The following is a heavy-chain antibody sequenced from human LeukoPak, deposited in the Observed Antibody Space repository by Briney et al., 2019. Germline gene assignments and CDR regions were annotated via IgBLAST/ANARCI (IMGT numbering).Heavy chain of an antibody. J-gene: IGHJ6*03. CDR2: IYYSGST. Sequence: PSETLSLTCAVSGGSISNNNYYWGWIRRPPGKGLEWIGSIYYSGSTYYNASLKSRVTISVDTSKNQFSLKLSSVTAADTAVYYCARVPANNTYYYYYMDVWGKGTTVTVSS. V-gene: IGHV4-39*07. D-gene: IGHD1/OR15-1a*01. CDR1: GGSISNNNYY. CDR3: ARVPANNTYYYYYMDV.